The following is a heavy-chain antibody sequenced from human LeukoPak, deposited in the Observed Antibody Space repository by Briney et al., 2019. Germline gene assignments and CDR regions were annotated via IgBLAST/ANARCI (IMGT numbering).Heavy chain of an antibody. J-gene: IGHJ4*02. CDR3: ANSPIGSSGWYDY. CDR1: GFTFSSYG. CDR2: ISYDGSNK. V-gene: IGHV3-30*18. Sequence: GRSLRLSCAASGFTFSSYGMHWVRQAPGKGLEWVAVISYDGSNKYYADSVKGRFTISRDNSKNTLYLQMNSLRAEDTAVYYYANSPIGSSGWYDYWGQGTLVAVSS. D-gene: IGHD6-19*01.